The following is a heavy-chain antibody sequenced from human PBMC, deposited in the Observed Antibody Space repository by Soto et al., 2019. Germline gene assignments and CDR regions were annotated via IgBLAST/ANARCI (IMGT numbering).Heavy chain of an antibody. V-gene: IGHV3-30-3*01. CDR3: ARAIVVVVAATSL. D-gene: IGHD2-15*01. Sequence: GGSLRLSCAASGFTFSSYWMSWVRQAPGKGLEWVAVISYDGSNKYYADSVKGRFTISRDNSKNTLYLQMNSLRAEDTAVYYCARAIVVVVAATSLWGQGTLVTVSS. CDR2: ISYDGSNK. J-gene: IGHJ4*02. CDR1: GFTFSSYW.